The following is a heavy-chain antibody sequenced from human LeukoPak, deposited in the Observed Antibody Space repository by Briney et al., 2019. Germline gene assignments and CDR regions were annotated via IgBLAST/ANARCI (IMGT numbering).Heavy chain of an antibody. J-gene: IGHJ4*02. D-gene: IGHD6-13*01. V-gene: IGHV4-34*01. CDR1: GVSFSGYY. CDR3: ARGYSSSWQNSRSYYFDY. Sequence: SETLSLTCAVYGVSFSGYYWSWIRQPPGKGLEWIGEINQSGSTNYNPSLKSRVTISVDTSKNQFSLKLSSVPAAETAVYYCARGYSSSWQNSRSYYFDYWGQGALVTVSS. CDR2: INQSGST.